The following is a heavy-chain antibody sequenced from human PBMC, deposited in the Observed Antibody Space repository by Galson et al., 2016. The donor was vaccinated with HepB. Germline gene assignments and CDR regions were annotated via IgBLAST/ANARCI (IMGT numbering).Heavy chain of an antibody. CDR1: GFIFSSYG. CDR3: ARLDDYTSSYDQ. J-gene: IGHJ4*02. D-gene: IGHD5-24*01. CDR2: ISKDGRIK. Sequence: SLRLSCAASGFIFSSYGMHWVRQAPGKGLEWVSVISKDGRIKNYAESEKGRFTISRDNSKNTLYLQMNTLRVEDTAVYYCARLDDYTSSYDQWGRGTLVTVSS. V-gene: IGHV3-30*03.